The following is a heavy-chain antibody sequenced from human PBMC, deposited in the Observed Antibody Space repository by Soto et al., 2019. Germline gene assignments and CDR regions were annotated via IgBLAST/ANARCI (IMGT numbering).Heavy chain of an antibody. V-gene: IGHV3-48*02. CDR3: ARFFGSGFDY. CDR2: ISTSGTTR. J-gene: IGHJ4*02. CDR1: GFTFSTDG. D-gene: IGHD6-19*01. Sequence: GGSLRLSCVASGFTFSTDGMNWVRQAPGKGLEWVAHISTSGTTRYYADSVKGRFTISRDNAKTSLYLQMDSLRNEDTAVYYCARFFGSGFDYWGQGTLVTVSS.